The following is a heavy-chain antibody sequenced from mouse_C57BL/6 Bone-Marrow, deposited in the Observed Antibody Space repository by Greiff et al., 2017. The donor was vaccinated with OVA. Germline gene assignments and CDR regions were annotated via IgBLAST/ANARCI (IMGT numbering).Heavy chain of an antibody. Sequence: QVQLKQSGPELAKPGASVKLSCKASGYTFTSYWMHWVKQRPGQGLEWIGYINPSSGYTKYNQKFKDKATLTADKSSSTAYMQLSSLTYEDAAVYYCARFCLRPYWYFDVWVTGTTVTVSS. CDR1: GYTFTSYW. CDR2: INPSSGYT. J-gene: IGHJ1*03. CDR3: ARFCLRPYWYFDV. V-gene: IGHV1-7*01. D-gene: IGHD3-2*02.